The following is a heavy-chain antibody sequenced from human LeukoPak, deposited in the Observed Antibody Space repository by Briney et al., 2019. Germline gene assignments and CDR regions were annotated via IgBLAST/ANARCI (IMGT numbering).Heavy chain of an antibody. Sequence: SETLSLTCAVYGGSFSGYYWSRIRQPPGKGLEWIGEINHSGSTNYNPSLKSRVTISVDTSKNQFSLKLSSVTAADTAVYYCARGPNYDFWSGHNYYYGMDVWGQGTTVTVS. CDR1: GGSFSGYY. CDR3: ARGPNYDFWSGHNYYYGMDV. V-gene: IGHV4-34*01. J-gene: IGHJ6*02. D-gene: IGHD3-3*01. CDR2: INHSGST.